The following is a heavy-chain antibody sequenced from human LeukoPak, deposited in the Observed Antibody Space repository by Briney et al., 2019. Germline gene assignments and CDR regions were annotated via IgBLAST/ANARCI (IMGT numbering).Heavy chain of an antibody. CDR1: GGSFSGYY. CDR2: IYYSGST. D-gene: IGHD2-8*01. CDR3: ARSRSFYCTNGVCYQYNWFDP. Sequence: KSSETLSLTCAVYGGSFSGYYWSWIRQHPGKGLEWIGYIYYSGSTYYNPSLKSRVTISVDTSKNQFSLKLSSVTAADTAVYYCARSRSFYCTNGVCYQYNWFDPWGQGTLVTVSS. J-gene: IGHJ5*02. V-gene: IGHV4-31*11.